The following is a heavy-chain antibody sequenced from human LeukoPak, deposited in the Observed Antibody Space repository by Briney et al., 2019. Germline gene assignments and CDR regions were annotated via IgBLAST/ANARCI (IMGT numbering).Heavy chain of an antibody. D-gene: IGHD6-25*01. Sequence: SCKASGFTFSSYGMHWVRQAPGKGLEWVAVISYDGSNKYYADSVKGRFTISRDNSKNTLYLQMNSLRAEDTAVYYCAKDTSATEVGFDYWGQGTLVTVSS. CDR2: ISYDGSNK. CDR3: AKDTSATEVGFDY. CDR1: GFTFSSYG. V-gene: IGHV3-30*18. J-gene: IGHJ4*02.